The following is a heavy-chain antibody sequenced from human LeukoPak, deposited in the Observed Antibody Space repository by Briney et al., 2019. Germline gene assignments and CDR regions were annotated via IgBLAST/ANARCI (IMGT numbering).Heavy chain of an antibody. J-gene: IGHJ4*02. CDR2: IIPILGIA. V-gene: IGHV1-69*04. CDR3: ATLMYSSSSSYDY. CDR1: GGTFSSYA. Sequence: ASVKVSCKASGGTFSSYAISWVRQAPGQGLEWMGRIIPILGIANYAQKFQGRVTMTEDTSTDTAYMELSSLRSEDTAVYYCATLMYSSSSSYDYWGQGTLVTVSS. D-gene: IGHD6-6*01.